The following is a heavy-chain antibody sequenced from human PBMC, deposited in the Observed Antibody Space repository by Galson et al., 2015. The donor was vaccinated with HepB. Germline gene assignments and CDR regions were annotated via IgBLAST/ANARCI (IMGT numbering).Heavy chain of an antibody. CDR1: AFSFGSYG. V-gene: IGHV3-48*02. J-gene: IGHJ4*02. CDR3: ARDPYGAGNY. Sequence: SLRLSCAASAFSFGSYGMNWFRQAPGKGPEWISYIGPSGSDRKYADSVKGRVTISRDNAKNSLYLEMNSLSDEDTAVYYCARDPYGAGNYWGQGTLVTVSS. D-gene: IGHD3-10*01. CDR2: IGPSGSDR.